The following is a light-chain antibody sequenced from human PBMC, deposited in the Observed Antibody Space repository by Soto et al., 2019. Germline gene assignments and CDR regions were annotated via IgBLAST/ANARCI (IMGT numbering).Light chain of an antibody. Sequence: QSALTQPPSVSGAPGQWVTISCTGSNSNIGAGYDVHWYQLLPGTAPKLLIYGNSNRPSGVPDRFSGSKSGTSASLAITGLQAEDEADYYCQSYDTSLSALYVFGTGTKVTVL. J-gene: IGLJ1*01. CDR2: GNS. CDR3: QSYDTSLSALYV. CDR1: NSNIGAGYD. V-gene: IGLV1-40*01.